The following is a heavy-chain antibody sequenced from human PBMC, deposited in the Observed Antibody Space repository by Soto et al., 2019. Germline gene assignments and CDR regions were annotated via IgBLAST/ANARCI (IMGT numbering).Heavy chain of an antibody. J-gene: IGHJ6*02. CDR1: GFTFSSYS. V-gene: IGHV3-21*01. CDR3: ARDLAVSSSWYRNYYYYGMDV. CDR2: ISSSSSYI. D-gene: IGHD6-13*01. Sequence: EVQLVESGGGLVNPGGSLRLSCAASGFTFSSYSMNWVRQAPGKGLEWVSCISSSSSYIYYADSVKGRFTISRDNAKNSLYLQMNSLRAEDTAVYYCARDLAVSSSWYRNYYYYGMDVWGQGTTVTVSS.